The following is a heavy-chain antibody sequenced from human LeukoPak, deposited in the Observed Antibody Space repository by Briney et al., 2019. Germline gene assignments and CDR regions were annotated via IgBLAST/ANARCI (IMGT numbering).Heavy chain of an antibody. CDR1: GFTFSSYA. V-gene: IGHV3-23*01. D-gene: IGHD1-26*01. CDR3: AKSGSYERWFDP. Sequence: GGSLRLSCAASGFTFSSYAMSWVRQAPGKGLERVSAISGSGGSTHYADSVKGRFTISRDNSKKTLYLEVFSLRADDTAVYYCAKSGSYERWFDPWGQGTLVTVSS. J-gene: IGHJ5*02. CDR2: ISGSGGST.